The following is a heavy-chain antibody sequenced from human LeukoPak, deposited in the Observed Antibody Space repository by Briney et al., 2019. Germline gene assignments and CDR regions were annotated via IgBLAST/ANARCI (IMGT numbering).Heavy chain of an antibody. Sequence: ASVTVSCKASGYTFTGYYMHWVRQAPGQGLEWMGWISAYNGNTNYAQKLQGRVTMTTDTSTSTAYMELRSLRSDDTAVYYCAKKDNWNDEFDYWGQGTLVTVSS. D-gene: IGHD1-1*01. CDR2: ISAYNGNT. V-gene: IGHV1-18*04. J-gene: IGHJ4*02. CDR3: AKKDNWNDEFDY. CDR1: GYTFTGYY.